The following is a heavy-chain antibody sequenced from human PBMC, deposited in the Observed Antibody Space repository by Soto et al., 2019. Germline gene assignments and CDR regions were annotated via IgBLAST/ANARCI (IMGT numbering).Heavy chain of an antibody. CDR3: ARGCSSTSCYVSFDP. V-gene: IGHV1-2*04. D-gene: IGHD2-2*01. Sequence: GASVKVSCKASGYTFTGYYMHWVRQAPGQGLEWMGWINPNSGGTNYAQKFQGWVTMTRDTSISTAYMELSRPRSDDTAVYYCARGCSSTSCYVSFDPWGQGTLVTVSS. J-gene: IGHJ5*02. CDR2: INPNSGGT. CDR1: GYTFTGYY.